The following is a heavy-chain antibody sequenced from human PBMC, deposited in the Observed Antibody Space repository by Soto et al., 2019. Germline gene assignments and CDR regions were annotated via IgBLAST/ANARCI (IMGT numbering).Heavy chain of an antibody. D-gene: IGHD5-18*01. CDR1: GGTFSTYA. V-gene: IGHV1-69*12. CDR2: IIPMFGTA. J-gene: IGHJ4*02. CDR3: ASGIQLWLRRINNGYSG. Sequence: QVQLVQSGAEVKKPESSVKVSCKAPGGTFSTYAISWVRQAPGQGLEWMGGIIPMFGTANYAQRFQDRVTITAHESTNTVYLELNSLRSEDTAVYFCASGIQLWLRRINNGYSGWGQGTLVTVSS.